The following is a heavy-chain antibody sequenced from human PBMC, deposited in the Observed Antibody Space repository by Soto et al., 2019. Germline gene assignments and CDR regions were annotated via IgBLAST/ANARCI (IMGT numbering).Heavy chain of an antibody. CDR1: CASTVSHYH. J-gene: IGHJ4*02. D-gene: IGHD1-26*01. Sequence: SETLSLTCSVSCASTVSHYHFTWIRQPPGKGLEWMGYIFNSGTTFYNPSLTSRLSISMDTSGNHFSLELRSVTAADTAVYYCALALGPTTGLDYWGQGTLVTVSS. V-gene: IGHV4-31*02. CDR2: IFNSGTT. CDR3: ALALGPTTGLDY.